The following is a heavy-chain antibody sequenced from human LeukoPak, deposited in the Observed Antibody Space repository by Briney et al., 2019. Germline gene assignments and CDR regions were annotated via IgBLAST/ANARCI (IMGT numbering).Heavy chain of an antibody. CDR2: INHSGST. Sequence: SETLSLTCAVYGGFFSGYYWSWIRQPPGEGLEWIGEINHSGSTNYTPSLKSRVTIPVAPSKNPFSLKLSSVTAADTAVYYCARKEQWLPHDAFDIWGQGTMVTVSS. CDR3: ARKEQWLPHDAFDI. CDR1: GGFFSGYY. V-gene: IGHV4-34*01. D-gene: IGHD6-19*01. J-gene: IGHJ3*02.